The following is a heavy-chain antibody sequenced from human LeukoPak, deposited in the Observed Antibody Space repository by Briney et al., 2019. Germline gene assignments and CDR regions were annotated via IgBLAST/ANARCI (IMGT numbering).Heavy chain of an antibody. CDR2: IYYTGST. J-gene: IGHJ3*02. CDR1: GGSVTSSSYY. V-gene: IGHV4-39*07. Sequence: SETLSLTCTVSGGSVTSSSYYWGWIRQPPGEGLEWIGSIYYTGSTYYNPSLKSRVTISVDTSKNQFSLKLSSVTAADTAVYYCARGSQWLVLLFDIWGQGTMVTVSS. CDR3: ARGSQWLVLLFDI. D-gene: IGHD6-19*01.